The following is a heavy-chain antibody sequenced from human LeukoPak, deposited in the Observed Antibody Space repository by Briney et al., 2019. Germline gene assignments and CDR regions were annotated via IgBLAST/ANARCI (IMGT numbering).Heavy chain of an antibody. CDR2: IRKDGGAK. CDR1: GFPFSTYW. J-gene: IGHJ4*02. CDR3: ASSHDSSGND. D-gene: IGHD3-22*01. Sequence: GESLRLSCAASGFPFSTYWMAWVRQPPGKGLDWVANIRKDGGAKFYAASVKGRFIISRDNAKNSLYLQMNNLRDEDTAVYYCASSHDSSGNDWGQGTLVTV. V-gene: IGHV3-7*01.